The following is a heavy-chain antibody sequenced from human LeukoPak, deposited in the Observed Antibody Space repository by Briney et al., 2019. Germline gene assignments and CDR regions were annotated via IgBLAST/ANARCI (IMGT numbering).Heavy chain of an antibody. V-gene: IGHV3-21*01. Sequence: GGSLRLXCAASGFTFSSYSMNWVRRAPGKGLEWVSSISSSSSYIYYADSVKGRFTISRDNAKNSLYLQMNSLRAEDTAVYYCAREIETYYDFWSGYPNWFDPWGQGTLVTVSS. CDR2: ISSSSSYI. J-gene: IGHJ5*02. CDR1: GFTFSSYS. D-gene: IGHD3-3*01. CDR3: AREIETYYDFWSGYPNWFDP.